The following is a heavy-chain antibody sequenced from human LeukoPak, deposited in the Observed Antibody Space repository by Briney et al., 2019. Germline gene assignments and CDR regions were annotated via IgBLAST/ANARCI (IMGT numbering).Heavy chain of an antibody. CDR1: GLTFSSHW. Sequence: GGSLRLSCAASGLTFSSHWMHWVRQAPGKGLVWVSRITNDGSSTTYADSVKGRFTISRDNAKNMLYLQVNSLRAEDTAVYYCARVVPSGRMDVWGQGTTVTVSS. CDR2: ITNDGSST. D-gene: IGHD6-19*01. J-gene: IGHJ6*02. CDR3: ARVVPSGRMDV. V-gene: IGHV3-74*01.